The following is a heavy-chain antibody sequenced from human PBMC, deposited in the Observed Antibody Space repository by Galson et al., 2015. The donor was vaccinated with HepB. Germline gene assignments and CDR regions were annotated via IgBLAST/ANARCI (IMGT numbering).Heavy chain of an antibody. Sequence: SLRLSCAASGFTFSTYDMIWVRQAPGKGLEWVSYIDSSGTTMYYADSVKGRFSISRDNAKNSLFMQMNSLRAEDTAVYYCASYLYSGGWFYWGQGTLVTVSS. V-gene: IGHV3-48*01. CDR2: IDSSGTTM. CDR3: ASYLYSGGWFY. J-gene: IGHJ4*02. CDR1: GFTFSTYD. D-gene: IGHD6-19*01.